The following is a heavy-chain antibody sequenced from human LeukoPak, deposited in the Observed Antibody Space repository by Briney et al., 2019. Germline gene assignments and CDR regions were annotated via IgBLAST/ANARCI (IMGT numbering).Heavy chain of an antibody. V-gene: IGHV1-2*02. J-gene: IGHJ4*02. CDR2: INPNSGGT. CDR1: GYPFTGYY. CDR3: ARDFSYDSSGYFDY. D-gene: IGHD3-22*01. Sequence: ASVKVSCKTSGYPFTGYYMHWVRQAPGQGLEWMGWINPNSGGTNYAQKFQGRVTMTRDTSISTAYMELSRLRSDDTAVYYCARDFSYDSSGYFDYWGQGTLVTVSS.